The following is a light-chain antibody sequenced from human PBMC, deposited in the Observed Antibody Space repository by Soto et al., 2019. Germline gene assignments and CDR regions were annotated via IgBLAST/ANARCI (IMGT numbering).Light chain of an antibody. V-gene: IGKV1-5*01. J-gene: IGKJ1*01. CDR1: QTISNW. CDR3: QQYYSYWT. Sequence: IQMTQSRATLFASEGDRVIITCRASQTISNWFAWYQQKPGKAPKLLIYDASSLEGGVPSRFSGSGSGTKFALTHSSLQPDDFATYNCQQYYSYWTFGQGTKVEIK. CDR2: DAS.